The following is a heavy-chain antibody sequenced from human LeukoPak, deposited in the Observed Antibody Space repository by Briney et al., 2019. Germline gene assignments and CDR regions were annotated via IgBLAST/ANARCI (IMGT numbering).Heavy chain of an antibody. J-gene: IGHJ4*02. V-gene: IGHV3-30*02. Sequence: GGSLRLSCAASGFTFSSYGMHWVRQAPGKGLEWVAFIRYDGSNKYYADSVKGRFTISRDNSKNTLYLQMNSLRAEDTAVYYCAKLCSSWSSVDYWGQGTLVTVSS. CDR2: IRYDGSNK. D-gene: IGHD6-13*01. CDR1: GFTFSSYG. CDR3: AKLCSSWSSVDY.